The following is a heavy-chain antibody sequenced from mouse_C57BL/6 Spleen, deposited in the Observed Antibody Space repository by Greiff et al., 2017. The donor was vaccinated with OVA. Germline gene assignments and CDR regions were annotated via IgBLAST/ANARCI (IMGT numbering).Heavy chain of an antibody. CDR1: GYTFTSYW. V-gene: IGHV1-59*01. J-gene: IGHJ2*01. CDR3: ARWTGFDY. Sequence: QVQLQQPGAELVRPGTSVKLSCKASGYTFTSYWMHWVKQRPGQGLEWIGVIDPSDSYTNYNHKFKGKATLTVDTSSNTAYMQLSSLTSEDSAVYYCARWTGFDYWGQGTTLTVSA. CDR2: IDPSDSYT.